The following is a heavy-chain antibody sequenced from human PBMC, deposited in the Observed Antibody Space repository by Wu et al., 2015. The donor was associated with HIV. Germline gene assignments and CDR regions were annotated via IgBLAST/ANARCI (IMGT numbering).Heavy chain of an antibody. Sequence: QVQLVQSGAEVKKPGASVKVSCKASGYTFTSYDINWVRQATGQGLEWMGWMNPNSGNTGYAQKFQGRVTMTRNTSISTAYMELSSLRSEDTAVYYCARDYKMIRPPWGLGAFDIWGQGTMVTVSS. CDR3: ARDYKMIRPPWGLGAFDI. V-gene: IGHV1-8*01. D-gene: IGHD7-27*01. CDR2: MNPNSGNT. CDR1: GYTFTSYD. J-gene: IGHJ3*02.